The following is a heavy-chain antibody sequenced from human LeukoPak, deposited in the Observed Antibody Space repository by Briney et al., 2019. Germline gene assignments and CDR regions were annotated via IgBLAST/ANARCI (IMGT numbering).Heavy chain of an antibody. Sequence: GSLRLSCAASGFTFSSYWMSWVRQAPGKGLEWVANIKQDGSEKYYVDSVKGRFTISRDNAKNSLYLQMNSLRAEDTAVYYCAGSWYSVWFDPWGQGTLVTVSS. CDR2: IKQDGSEK. J-gene: IGHJ5*02. V-gene: IGHV3-7*01. D-gene: IGHD6-13*01. CDR1: GFTFSSYW. CDR3: AGSWYSVWFDP.